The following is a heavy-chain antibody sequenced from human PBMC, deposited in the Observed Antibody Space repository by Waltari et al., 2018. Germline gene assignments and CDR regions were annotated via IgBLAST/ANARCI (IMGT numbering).Heavy chain of an antibody. D-gene: IGHD6-6*01. CDR1: GFTFSSYS. J-gene: IGHJ5*02. CDR2: ISSSSSYI. Sequence: EVQLVESGGGLVKPGGSLRLYCAASGFTFSSYSMNWVRQAPGKGLEWVSSISSSSSYIYYADSVKGRFTISRDNAKNSLYLQMNSLRAEDTAVYYCARDRGYSSSLWFDPWGQGTLVTVSS. V-gene: IGHV3-21*01. CDR3: ARDRGYSSSLWFDP.